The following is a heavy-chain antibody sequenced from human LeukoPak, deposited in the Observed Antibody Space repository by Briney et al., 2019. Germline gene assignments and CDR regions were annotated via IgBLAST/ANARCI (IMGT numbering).Heavy chain of an antibody. CDR1: GFNFDDYA. CDR2: INWNGDTT. Sequence: GGSLRLSCAAYGFNFDDYAMGWVRQAPGKGLEWVSGINWNGDTTTYADSVKGRFAISRDNAKNSPHLQLNSLRAEDTALYYCARDGSGIFVNAFDLWGPGTKVTVSS. CDR3: ARDGSGIFVNAFDL. J-gene: IGHJ3*01. D-gene: IGHD3-3*02. V-gene: IGHV3-20*04.